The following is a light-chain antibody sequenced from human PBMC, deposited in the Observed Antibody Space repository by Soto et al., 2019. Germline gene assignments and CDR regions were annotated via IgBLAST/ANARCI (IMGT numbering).Light chain of an antibody. CDR1: QSISSY. CDR3: QQRGNWPLT. Sequence: EIVLTQSPATLSLSPGERVTLSCRASQSISSYLAWYQQRPGQAPRLLIFDASNRATGIPVRFSGSGSGTDFTLTISSLEPEDFAVYYCQQRGNWPLTFGGGTKVEIK. V-gene: IGKV3-11*01. CDR2: DAS. J-gene: IGKJ4*01.